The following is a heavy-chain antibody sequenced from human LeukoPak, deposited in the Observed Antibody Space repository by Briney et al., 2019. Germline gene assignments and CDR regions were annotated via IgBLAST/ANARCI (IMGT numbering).Heavy chain of an antibody. J-gene: IGHJ4*02. CDR2: ISAVNGDI. CDR1: GYTFRSSG. D-gene: IGHD5-24*01. CDR3: AKDYNYVPDY. V-gene: IGHV1-18*01. Sequence: GASVKVSCKTSGYTFRSSGISWVRQAPGRGLEWMGWISAVNGDIHSAQKFQDRVTLTTDTSTSTAYMELRSLRSDDTAVYYCAKDYNYVPDYWGQGTLITVSS.